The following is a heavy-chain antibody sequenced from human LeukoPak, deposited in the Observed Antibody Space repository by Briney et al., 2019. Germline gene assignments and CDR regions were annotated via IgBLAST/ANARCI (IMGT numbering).Heavy chain of an antibody. V-gene: IGHV3-74*01. CDR2: INSDGSST. Sequence: GGSLRLSCAASGFTFSSYWMHWVRQAPGKGLVWVSRINSDGSSTNYADSGKGRFSISRDNAKNTLYMQMNSLRVEDTAVYYCVRGADTGYSSDSWGQGTLVTVSS. CDR1: GFTFSSYW. J-gene: IGHJ4*02. CDR3: VRGADTGYSSDS. D-gene: IGHD3-9*01.